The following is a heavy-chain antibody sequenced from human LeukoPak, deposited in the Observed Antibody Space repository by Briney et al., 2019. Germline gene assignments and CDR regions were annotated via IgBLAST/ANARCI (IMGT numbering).Heavy chain of an antibody. CDR2: ISSSSSTI. D-gene: IGHD2-15*01. J-gene: IGHJ4*02. V-gene: IGHV3-48*02. CDR1: GLTVSSYS. Sequence: GGSLRLSCAASGLTVSSYSMNWVRQAPGKGLEWVSYISSSSSTIYYADSVKGRFTISRDNAKNSLYLQMDSLRDEDTAVYYCARARASGRSGFDYWGQGTLVTVSS. CDR3: ARARASGRSGFDY.